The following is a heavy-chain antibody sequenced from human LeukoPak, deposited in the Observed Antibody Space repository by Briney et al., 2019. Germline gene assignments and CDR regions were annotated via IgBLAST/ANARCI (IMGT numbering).Heavy chain of an antibody. Sequence: GESLKMSCQGSGYTFTAYWIGWVRQMPGKGLEWVGIIHPGDSDTRYSPSFQGQVTISADKSITTAYLQWSSLKASDTAMYYCGRHQHSGSYGAFDIWGQGTMVTVSS. CDR1: GYTFTAYW. D-gene: IGHD1-26*01. CDR2: IHPGDSDT. V-gene: IGHV5-51*01. CDR3: GRHQHSGSYGAFDI. J-gene: IGHJ3*02.